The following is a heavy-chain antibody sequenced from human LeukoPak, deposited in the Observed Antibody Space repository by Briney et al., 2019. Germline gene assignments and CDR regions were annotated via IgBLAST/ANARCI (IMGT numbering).Heavy chain of an antibody. V-gene: IGHV3-13*05. CDR3: ARDPIILRYFDWYEGSYGMDV. CDR1: GFTFSRYD. J-gene: IGHJ6*02. D-gene: IGHD3-9*01. Sequence: GGSLRLSCAASGFTFSRYDMHWVRQAPGKGLEWVSAIGTVGDPYYPGSVKGRFTISRENAKNSLYLQMNSLRAGDTAVYYCARDPIILRYFDWYEGSYGMDVWGQGTTVTVSS. CDR2: IGTVGDP.